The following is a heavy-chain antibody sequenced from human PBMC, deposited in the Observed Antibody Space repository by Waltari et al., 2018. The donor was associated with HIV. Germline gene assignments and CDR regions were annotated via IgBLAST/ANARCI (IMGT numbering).Heavy chain of an antibody. CDR3: ARADYYGSGSQDY. D-gene: IGHD3-10*01. CDR2: VNPNSGGT. CDR1: GSTFTGSY. V-gene: IGHV1-2*02. Sequence: QLQLVQSGAEVKKPADSVKVACKASGSTFTGSYMHGARQAPEQGLEWERWVNPNSGGTNQEQKCQGRVTMTRDTAISTAHMELIRLRSDDTAGYYCARADYYGSGSQDYWGQGTLGTVSS. J-gene: IGHJ4*02.